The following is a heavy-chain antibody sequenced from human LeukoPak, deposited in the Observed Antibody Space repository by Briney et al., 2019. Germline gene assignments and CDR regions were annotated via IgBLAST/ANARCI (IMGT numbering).Heavy chain of an antibody. Sequence: SETLSLTCTVSGGSIRSYYWSWIRQPAGKGLEWIGRIYTSGSTNYNPSLKSRVTMSVDTSKNQFSLKLSSVTAADTAVYYCARDPDYDILTGFDYWGQGTLVTVSS. D-gene: IGHD3-9*01. V-gene: IGHV4-4*07. J-gene: IGHJ4*02. CDR2: IYTSGST. CDR1: GGSIRSYY. CDR3: ARDPDYDILTGFDY.